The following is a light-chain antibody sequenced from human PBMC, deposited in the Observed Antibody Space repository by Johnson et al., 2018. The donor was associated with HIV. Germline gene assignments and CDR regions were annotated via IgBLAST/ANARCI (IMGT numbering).Light chain of an antibody. J-gene: IGLJ1*01. V-gene: IGLV1-51*01. CDR1: SSNIGRNY. Sequence: QSVLTQPPSVSAAPGQKVTISCSGSSSNIGRNYVSWYQQLPGTAPKLLIYYNNKRPSGIPDRFYGSKSGTSATLGITGLQTGGEADYYCGTWDSSLSAYAFGTGTKVTVL. CDR2: YNN. CDR3: GTWDSSLSAYA.